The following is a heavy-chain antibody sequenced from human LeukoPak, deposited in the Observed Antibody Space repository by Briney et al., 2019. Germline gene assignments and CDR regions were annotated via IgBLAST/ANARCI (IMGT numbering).Heavy chain of an antibody. CDR1: GFTFSSYW. CDR2: IKQDGSEK. Sequence: PGGSLRLSCAASGFTFSSYWMSWVRQAPGKGLEWVANIKQDGSEKYYVDSVKGRFTISRDNAKNSLYLQMNSLRAEDTAVYYCARVPRYYYDSSGCYSDYWGQGTLVTVSS. V-gene: IGHV3-7*01. J-gene: IGHJ4*02. D-gene: IGHD3-22*01. CDR3: ARVPRYYYDSSGCYSDY.